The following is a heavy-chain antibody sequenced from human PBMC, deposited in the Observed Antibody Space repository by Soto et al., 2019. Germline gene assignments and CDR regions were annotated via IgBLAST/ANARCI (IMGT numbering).Heavy chain of an antibody. CDR3: ARGLAVAGTPVLYYYYYYGMDV. J-gene: IGHJ6*02. D-gene: IGHD6-19*01. V-gene: IGHV1-69*06. CDR2: IIPIFGTA. CDR1: GGTFSSYA. Sequence: EASVKVSCKASGGTFSSYAISWVRQAPGQGLEWMGGIIPIFGTANYAQKFQGRVTITADKSTSTAYMELSSLRSEDTAVYYCARGLAVAGTPVLYYYYYYGMDVWGQGTTVTVSS.